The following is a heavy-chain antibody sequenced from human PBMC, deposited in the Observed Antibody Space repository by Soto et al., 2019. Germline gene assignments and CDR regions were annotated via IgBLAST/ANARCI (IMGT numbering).Heavy chain of an antibody. D-gene: IGHD7-27*01. CDR2: LVPIFLTA. V-gene: IGHV1-69*06. Sequence: QVQLVQSGTEVKKPGSSVKVSCKASGDNFNNYAINWVRQAPGQGLEWMGGLVPIFLTANYAQKFQGRVTITADRSTSTAYMELSSLISEDTAVYYCTRGLGYSASWGQGTLVTVSS. CDR3: TRGLGYSAS. CDR1: GDNFNNYA. J-gene: IGHJ4*02.